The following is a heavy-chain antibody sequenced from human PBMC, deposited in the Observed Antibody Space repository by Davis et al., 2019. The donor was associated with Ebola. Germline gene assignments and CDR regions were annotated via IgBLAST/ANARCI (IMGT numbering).Heavy chain of an antibody. V-gene: IGHV1-69*13. CDR2: IIPIFGTA. J-gene: IGHJ6*02. Sequence: AASVKVSCKASGYIFSNYDINWVRQASGQGLEWMGGIIPIFGTANYAQKFQGRVTITADESTSTAYMELRSLRSDDTAVYYCARGGYCSSTSCYYPDYYYYGMDVWGQGTTVTVPS. D-gene: IGHD2-2*01. CDR3: ARGGYCSSTSCYYPDYYYYGMDV. CDR1: GYIFSNYD.